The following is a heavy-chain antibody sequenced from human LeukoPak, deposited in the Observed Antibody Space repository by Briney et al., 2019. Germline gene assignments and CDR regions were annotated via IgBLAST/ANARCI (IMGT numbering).Heavy chain of an antibody. CDR2: IIPIFGTA. CDR3: ARSTVRDAFDI. Sequence: ASVKVSCKASGGTFSSYAISGVRQAPGQGLEWMGGIIPIFGTANYAQKFQGRVTITTDESTSTAYMELSSLRSEDTAVYYCARSTVRDAFDIWGQGTMVTVSS. J-gene: IGHJ3*02. V-gene: IGHV1-69*05. CDR1: GGTFSSYA. D-gene: IGHD2-8*01.